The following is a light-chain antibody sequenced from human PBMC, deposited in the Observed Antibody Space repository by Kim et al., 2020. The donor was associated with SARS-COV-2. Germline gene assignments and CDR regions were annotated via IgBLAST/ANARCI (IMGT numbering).Light chain of an antibody. CDR1: QLGGKY. CDR3: QAWDSTYV. Sequence: VSVSPGQTASITGSGGQLGGKYACWYQQKPGQSPILLIYQSNRRPSGIPDRCSGSSSGNTATLTISGTQAADEADYYCQAWDSTYVFGTGTKVTVL. CDR2: QSN. J-gene: IGLJ1*01. V-gene: IGLV3-1*01.